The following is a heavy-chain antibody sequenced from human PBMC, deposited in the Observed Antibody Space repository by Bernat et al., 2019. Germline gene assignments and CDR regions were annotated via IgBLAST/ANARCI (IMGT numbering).Heavy chain of an antibody. D-gene: IGHD2-2*01. CDR2: ISSSSSYI. CDR1: GFTFSSYS. J-gene: IGHJ4*02. Sequence: EVQLVESGGGLVKPGESLRLSCAASGFTFSSYSMNWVRQAPGKGLEWVSSISSSSSYIYYADSVKGRFTISRDNAKNSLYLQMNSLRAEETAVYYCARVPIDIVVVPAAYLFDYWGQGTLVTVSS. V-gene: IGHV3-21*01. CDR3: ARVPIDIVVVPAAYLFDY.